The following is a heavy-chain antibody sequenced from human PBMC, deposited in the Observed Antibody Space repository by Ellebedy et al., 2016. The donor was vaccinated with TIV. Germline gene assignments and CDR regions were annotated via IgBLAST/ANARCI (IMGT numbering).Heavy chain of an antibody. D-gene: IGHD5-12*01. J-gene: IGHJ4*02. V-gene: IGHV3-30*03. Sequence: GGSLRLXCAASGFTVSSNYMSWVRQAPGKGLEWVAVISYDGSNKYYADSVKGRFTISRDNAKNSLYLQMNSLRAEDTAVYYCARSRDIVGLDYWGQGTLVTVSS. CDR3: ARSRDIVGLDY. CDR1: GFTVSSNY. CDR2: ISYDGSNK.